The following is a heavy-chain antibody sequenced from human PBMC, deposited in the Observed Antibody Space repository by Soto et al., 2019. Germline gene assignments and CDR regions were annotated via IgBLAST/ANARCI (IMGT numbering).Heavy chain of an antibody. D-gene: IGHD6-19*01. J-gene: IGHJ4*02. CDR2: ISGSGGST. V-gene: IGHV3-23*01. Sequence: LRLSFAASGXTFSSYAMSWVRQAPGKGLEWVSAISGSGGSTYYADSVKGRFTISRDNSKNTLYLQMNSLRAEDTAVYYCAKAPGSGWYSDYWGQGTLVTVSS. CDR1: GXTFSSYA. CDR3: AKAPGSGWYSDY.